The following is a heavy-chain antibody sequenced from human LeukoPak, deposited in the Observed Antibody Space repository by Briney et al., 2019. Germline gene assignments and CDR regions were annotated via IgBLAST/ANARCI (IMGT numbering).Heavy chain of an antibody. D-gene: IGHD3-22*01. CDR1: GFTFNNYA. CDR3: AKDGIGGIYYDSSGYFDN. Sequence: PGGSLRLSCAASGFTFNNYAMSWVRQAPGKGLEWVSAISGRGGSTYYADPLKGRFTISRDNSKNTLYLQMNSLRAEDTALYYCAKDGIGGIYYDSSGYFDNWGQGTLVTVSS. J-gene: IGHJ4*02. CDR2: ISGRGGST. V-gene: IGHV3-23*01.